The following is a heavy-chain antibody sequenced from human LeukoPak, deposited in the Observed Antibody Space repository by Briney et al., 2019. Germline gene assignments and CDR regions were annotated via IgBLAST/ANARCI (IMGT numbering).Heavy chain of an antibody. J-gene: IGHJ4*02. D-gene: IGHD3-16*01. CDR3: ARVAIAGGRDDY. CDR1: GGTFSSYA. CDR2: IIPIFGTA. V-gene: IGHV1-69*13. Sequence: ASVKVSCKASGGTFSSYAISWVRQAPGQGLEWMGGIIPIFGTANYAQKFQGRVTITADESTSTAYMELSSLRSEDTAVYYCARVAIAGGRDDYWGQGTLVTVSS.